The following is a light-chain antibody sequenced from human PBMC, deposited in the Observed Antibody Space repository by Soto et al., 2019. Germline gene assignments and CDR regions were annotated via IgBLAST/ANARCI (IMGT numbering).Light chain of an antibody. J-gene: IGKJ1*01. CDR3: QQYNSYSRT. CDR2: AAS. V-gene: IGKV1-39*01. CDR1: RSITNY. Sequence: DIQMTQSPSSLSASVGDRVTITCRASRSITNYLIWYQQKPGKAPKLLIYAASSLQSGVPSRFSGSGSGTDFTLTISSLQPEDFATYYCQQYNSYSRTFGQGTKVDIK.